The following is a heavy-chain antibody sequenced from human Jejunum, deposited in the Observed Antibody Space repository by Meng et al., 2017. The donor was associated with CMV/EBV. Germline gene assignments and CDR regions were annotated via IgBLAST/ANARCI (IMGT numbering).Heavy chain of an antibody. D-gene: IGHD4-23*01. V-gene: IGHV3-53*05. J-gene: IGHJ4*02. CDR2: LYSGGAT. CDR1: GFTVRDNY. CDR3: ARDGGTTVATYIDF. Sequence: SGFTVRDNYMSWVRQAPGKGLEWVTSLYSGGATYYTHSVVGRFTVSRDTSKNTLYLQMNNLRTDDSAIYYCARDGGTTVATYIDFWGQGSLVTVSS.